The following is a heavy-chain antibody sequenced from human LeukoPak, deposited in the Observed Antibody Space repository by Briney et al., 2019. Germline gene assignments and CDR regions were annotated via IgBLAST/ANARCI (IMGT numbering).Heavy chain of an antibody. V-gene: IGHV3-30*04. J-gene: IGHJ4*02. Sequence: GGSLRLSCAASGFTFSSYAMHWVRQAPGKGLEWVAVISYDGSNKYYADSVKGRFTISRDNSKNTLYLQMNSLRAEDTAVYYCAKDLRWSGDYWGQGTLVTVSS. CDR2: ISYDGSNK. CDR1: GFTFSSYA. D-gene: IGHD4-23*01. CDR3: AKDLRWSGDY.